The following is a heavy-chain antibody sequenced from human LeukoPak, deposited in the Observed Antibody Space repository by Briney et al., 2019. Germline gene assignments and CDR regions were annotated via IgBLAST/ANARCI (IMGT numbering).Heavy chain of an antibody. J-gene: IGHJ4*02. CDR1: GGSISTYY. CDR3: ARDLQDYFDY. D-gene: IGHD4-11*01. CDR2: IYYSGST. V-gene: IGHV4-59*01. Sequence: SETLSLTCTVSGGSISTYYWSWIRQPPGKGLEWIGYIYYSGSTNYNPSLKSRVTISVDTSKNQFSLKLTSVTAADTAEYYCARDLQDYFDYWGQGTLVTVSS.